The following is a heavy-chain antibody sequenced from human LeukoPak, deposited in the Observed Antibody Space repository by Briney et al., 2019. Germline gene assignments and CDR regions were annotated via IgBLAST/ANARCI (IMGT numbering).Heavy chain of an antibody. CDR1: GYSFTNYG. D-gene: IGHD7-27*01. Sequence: AAVKVCCKASGYSFTNYGITWVRQAPGQGLEWMGWISTYNDNTVFQDRVTMTTDASTSTAYMELRSLSSDDTAVYYCARNWEQLTGAPGLDLWGRGTLVTVCS. CDR3: ARNWEQLTGAPGLDL. V-gene: IGHV1-18*01. J-gene: IGHJ2*01. CDR2: ISTYNDNT.